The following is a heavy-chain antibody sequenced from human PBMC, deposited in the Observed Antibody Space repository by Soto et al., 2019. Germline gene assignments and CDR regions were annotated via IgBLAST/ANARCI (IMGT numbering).Heavy chain of an antibody. Sequence: ASVKVSCKASGYTFTSYDINWVRQATGQGLEWMGWMNPNSGNTGNAQKFQGRVTMTRDTSTSTAYMELSSLRSEDTAVYYCARDATRRYCSGGSCYSWGANNWFDPWGQGTLVTVSS. CDR1: GYTFTSYD. J-gene: IGHJ5*02. CDR2: MNPNSGNT. D-gene: IGHD2-15*01. V-gene: IGHV1-8*01. CDR3: ARDATRRYCSGGSCYSWGANNWFDP.